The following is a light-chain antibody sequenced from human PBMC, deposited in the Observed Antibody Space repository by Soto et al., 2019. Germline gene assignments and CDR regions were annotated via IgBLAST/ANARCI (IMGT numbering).Light chain of an antibody. CDR2: DAS. Sequence: EIVLTQSPGTLSLSPGERVTLSCRASQSITGSYLAWYQQKPGQAPRLFIYDASSRATGIPDRFSGTGSGTDFTLTISSLEPEDSAVYYCQQYGNSPRTFGQGTKVEIK. J-gene: IGKJ1*01. CDR3: QQYGNSPRT. V-gene: IGKV3-20*01. CDR1: QSITGSY.